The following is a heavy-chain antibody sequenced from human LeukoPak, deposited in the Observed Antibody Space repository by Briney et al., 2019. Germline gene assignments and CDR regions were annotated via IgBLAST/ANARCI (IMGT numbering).Heavy chain of an antibody. D-gene: IGHD3-16*01. CDR3: ARVEGGGRRGYWFDP. V-gene: IGHV1-18*01. J-gene: IGHJ5*02. CDR2: SSTYNGNT. CDR1: GYIFTSYG. Sequence: EASVKVSCKASGYIFTSYGISWVRQAPGLGLEWMGWSSTYNGNTNYAQKFQGRVTMTTDTSTSTAYMELRSLTSDDTAVYHCARVEGGGRRGYWFDPWGQGTLVTVSS.